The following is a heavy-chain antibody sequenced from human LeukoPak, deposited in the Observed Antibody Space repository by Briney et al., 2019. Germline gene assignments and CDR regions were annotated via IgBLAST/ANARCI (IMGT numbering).Heavy chain of an antibody. J-gene: IGHJ3*02. CDR2: INAGNGNT. Sequence: GASVKVSCKASGYTFTTYGLHWVRQAPGQRLEWMGWINAGNGNTKYSQKFQGRVTISRDTSASTAYMELSSLRSEDMAVYYCARDPYCSGGSCYSGVLDIWGQGTMVTVSS. CDR1: GYTFTTYG. D-gene: IGHD2-15*01. V-gene: IGHV1-3*01. CDR3: ARDPYCSGGSCYSGVLDI.